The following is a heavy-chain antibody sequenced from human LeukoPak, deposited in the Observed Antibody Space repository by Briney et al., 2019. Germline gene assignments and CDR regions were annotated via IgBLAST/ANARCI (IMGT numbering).Heavy chain of an antibody. Sequence: ASVKVSCKASGCTFTGYYMHWVRQAPGQGLEWMGRINPNSGGTNYAQKFQGRVTMTRDTSISTAYMELSRLRSDDTAVYYCARDGLLKTYYYDSSGDPGGYWGQGTLVTVSS. V-gene: IGHV1-2*06. CDR3: ARDGLLKTYYYDSSGDPGGY. D-gene: IGHD3-22*01. J-gene: IGHJ4*02. CDR2: INPNSGGT. CDR1: GCTFTGYY.